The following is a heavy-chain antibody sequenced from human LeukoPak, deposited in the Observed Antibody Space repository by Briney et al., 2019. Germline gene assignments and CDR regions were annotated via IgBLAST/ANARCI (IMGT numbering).Heavy chain of an antibody. D-gene: IGHD5-12*01. J-gene: IGHJ4*02. CDR1: GFTFSDYY. Sequence: GGSLRLSCAASGFTFSDYYMSWIRQAPGKGLEWVSYISSGSSYTNNADSVKGRFTISRDNAKNSLYLQMNSLRAEDTAVYYCATNSGYDYDGYWGQGTLVTVSS. CDR2: ISSGSSYT. V-gene: IGHV3-11*06. CDR3: ATNSGYDYDGY.